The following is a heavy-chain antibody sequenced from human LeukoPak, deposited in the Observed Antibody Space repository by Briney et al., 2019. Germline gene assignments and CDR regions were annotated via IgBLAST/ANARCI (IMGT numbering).Heavy chain of an antibody. D-gene: IGHD3-22*01. CDR3: ATDARGMRLLLDDAFDI. Sequence: ASLRVSSKFSVYTPTALSMHWVRQAPGKGGGWRGGFVPEDGETIYPQKFQGRVTMTEDTSTDTAYMELSSLRSEDTAVYYCATDARGMRLLLDDAFDIWGQGTMVTVSS. CDR2: FVPEDGET. J-gene: IGHJ3*02. CDR1: VYTPTALS. V-gene: IGHV1-24*01.